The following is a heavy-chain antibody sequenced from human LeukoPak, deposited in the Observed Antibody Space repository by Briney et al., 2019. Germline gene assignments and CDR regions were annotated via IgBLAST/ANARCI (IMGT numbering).Heavy chain of an antibody. Sequence: SETLSLTCTVSGYSISSGYYWGWIRQPPGKGLEWIGSIYHSGSTYYNPSLKSRVTISVDTSKNQFSLKLNSVTAADTAVYYCARVGNYAFDIWGQGTMVTVSS. V-gene: IGHV4-38-2*02. CDR2: IYHSGST. CDR1: GYSISSGYY. CDR3: ARVGNYAFDI. D-gene: IGHD1-14*01. J-gene: IGHJ3*02.